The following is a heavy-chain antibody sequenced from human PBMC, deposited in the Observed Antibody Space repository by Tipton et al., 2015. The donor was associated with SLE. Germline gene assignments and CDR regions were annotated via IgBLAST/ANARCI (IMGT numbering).Heavy chain of an antibody. CDR3: ASSIAKPYYFDY. J-gene: IGHJ4*02. D-gene: IGHD6-13*01. CDR2: IRFDGNHK. V-gene: IGHV3-30*02. CDR1: GFTFSSYG. Sequence: SLRLSCAASGFTFSSYGMHWVRQAPGKGLEWVAFIRFDGNHKFYADSVKGRFTISRDNSKNTLYLQMNSLRAEDTTVYYCASSIAKPYYFDYWGQGTLVTVSS.